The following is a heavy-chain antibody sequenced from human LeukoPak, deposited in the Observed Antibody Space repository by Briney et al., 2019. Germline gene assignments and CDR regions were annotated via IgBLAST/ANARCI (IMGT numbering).Heavy chain of an antibody. Sequence: SETLSLTCAVYGGSFSGYYWSWIRQPPGKGLEWIGEINHSGSTNYNPSLKSRVTISVDTSKNQFSLKLSSVTAADTAVYYCARAGYSSGWLPGWFDPWGQGTLVTVSS. V-gene: IGHV4-34*01. J-gene: IGHJ5*02. CDR2: INHSGST. CDR3: ARAGYSSGWLPGWFDP. D-gene: IGHD6-19*01. CDR1: GGSFSGYY.